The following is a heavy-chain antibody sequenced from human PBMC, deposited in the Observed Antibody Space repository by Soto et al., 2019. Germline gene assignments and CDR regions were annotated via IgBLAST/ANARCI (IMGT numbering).Heavy chain of an antibody. CDR1: GFTFSNYG. CDR2: ISYDGSNK. V-gene: IGHV3-30*18. J-gene: IGHJ6*02. D-gene: IGHD2-2*01. CDR3: AKEALSSTSEVYYYYYGMDV. Sequence: QVQLVESGGGVVQPGRSLRLSCAASGFTFSNYGMHWVRQAPGKGLEWVAVISYDGSNKYYADSVKGRFTISRDNSKNTLYLQMNSLRAEDTAVYYCAKEALSSTSEVYYYYYGMDVWGQGTTVTVSS.